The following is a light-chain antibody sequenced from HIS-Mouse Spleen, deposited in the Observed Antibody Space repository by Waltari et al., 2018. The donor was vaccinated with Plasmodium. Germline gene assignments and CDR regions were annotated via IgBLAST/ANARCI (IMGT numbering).Light chain of an antibody. CDR2: KDS. Sequence: SYELTQPPSVSVSPGQTARITCSGDALPKQYADWYQQKPGQAPVLVIYKDSERPSGIPERFSGSSSGTTVTLTISGVQAEDEADYYCQSADSSGTPNWVFGGGTK. CDR1: ALPKQY. J-gene: IGLJ3*02. CDR3: QSADSSGTPNWV. V-gene: IGLV3-25*03.